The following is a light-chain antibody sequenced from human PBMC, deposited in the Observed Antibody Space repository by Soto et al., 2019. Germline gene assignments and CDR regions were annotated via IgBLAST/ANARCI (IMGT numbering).Light chain of an antibody. CDR2: EVS. CDR3: NSYTSSSTYV. V-gene: IGLV2-14*01. CDR1: SSDVGGYNY. Sequence: QSALTQPASVSGSPGQSITISCTGTSSDVGGYNYVSWYQQHPGKAPKLMISEVSNRPSGVSNRFSGSKSGNTASLTISGLQAEDEVDYYCNSYTSSSTYVFGTGTKLTVL. J-gene: IGLJ1*01.